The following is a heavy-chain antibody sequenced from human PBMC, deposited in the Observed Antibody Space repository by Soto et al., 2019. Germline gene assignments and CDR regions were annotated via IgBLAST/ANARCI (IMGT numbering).Heavy chain of an antibody. V-gene: IGHV3-21*01. Sequence: EVQLVESGGGLVKPGGSLRLSCAASGFTFSSYSMNWVRQAPGKGLEWVSSISSSSYIYYADSVKGRFTISRDNAKNSLYLQMNSLRAEDTAVYYCASSPYYYDSSGYYDYWGQGTLVTVSS. CDR3: ASSPYYYDSSGYYDY. J-gene: IGHJ4*02. CDR2: ISSSSYI. CDR1: GFTFSSYS. D-gene: IGHD3-22*01.